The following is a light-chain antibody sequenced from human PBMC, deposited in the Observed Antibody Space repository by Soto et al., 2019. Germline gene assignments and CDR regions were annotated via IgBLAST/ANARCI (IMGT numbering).Light chain of an antibody. J-gene: IGLJ1*01. CDR1: SSNIGTNA. Sequence: SVLPQPPSASGTPGQRVTISCSGGSSNIGTNAVNWYQQLPGTAPKLLIYNNNQRPSGVPDRFSGSKSGTSASLAISGLQSEDEADYYCAEWDDSLNGYVFGTGTKVTVL. CDR2: NNN. CDR3: AEWDDSLNGYV. V-gene: IGLV1-44*01.